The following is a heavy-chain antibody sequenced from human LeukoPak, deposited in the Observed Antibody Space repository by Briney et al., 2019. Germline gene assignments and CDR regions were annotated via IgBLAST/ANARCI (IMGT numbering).Heavy chain of an antibody. CDR2: IYPDDSQS. D-gene: IGHD3-10*01. V-gene: IGHV5-51*01. Sequence: GESLKISRKGSGYRFTSYWIGWVRQMPGKGLEWMGIIYPDDSQSKYSPAFQGQVTISADKSISTVYLQRSSLKASDTAMYYCARYSAPTFRGNWFDPWGQGTLVTVSS. CDR1: GYRFTSYW. CDR3: ARYSAPTFRGNWFDP. J-gene: IGHJ5*02.